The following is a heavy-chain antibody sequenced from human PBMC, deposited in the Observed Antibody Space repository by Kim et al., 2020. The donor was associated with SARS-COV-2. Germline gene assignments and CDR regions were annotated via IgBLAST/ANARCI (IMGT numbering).Heavy chain of an antibody. CDR3: ARRGYNDY. CDR2: VKADGSDK. D-gene: IGHD2-15*01. Sequence: GGSLRLSCVVSGFTFSSYWMSWVRQAPGKGLEWVATVKADGSDKYYVDSVKGRFTISRDNTKNSLYLQMNSLRAEDTAVYYCARRGYNDYWGQGTLVTVSS. CDR1: GFTFSSYW. V-gene: IGHV3-7*01. J-gene: IGHJ4*02.